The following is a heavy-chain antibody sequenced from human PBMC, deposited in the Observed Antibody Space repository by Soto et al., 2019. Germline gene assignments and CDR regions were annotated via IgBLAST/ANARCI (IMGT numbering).Heavy chain of an antibody. CDR2: IYFTGSA. CDR3: ARERVLRSGWFDP. J-gene: IGHJ5*02. Sequence: QVQLRESGPGLVKPSQALSLVCSVSGDSITSGGYYWTWLRQRPGKGLEWIGYIYFTGSAYYNPSLKSRITMFGGTSKNQFSLGLSSGAAADTAFYFCARERVLRSGWFDPWGQGTLVTVSS. CDR1: GDSITSGGYY. V-gene: IGHV4-31*03. D-gene: IGHD1-26*01.